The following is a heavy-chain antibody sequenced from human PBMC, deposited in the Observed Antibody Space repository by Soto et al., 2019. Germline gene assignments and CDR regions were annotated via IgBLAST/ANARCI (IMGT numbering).Heavy chain of an antibody. V-gene: IGHV4-34*01. D-gene: IGHD2-8*02. CDR1: GGSCSGYY. CDR3: ARDKITGLFDY. Sequence: SETLSLTCAVYGGSCSGYYWSWIRQPPGTGLEWIGEINHSGSTNYNPSLKSRVTISVDTSKNQFSLKLTSVTAADTAVYYCARDKITGLFDYWGQGTLVTVSS. CDR2: INHSGST. J-gene: IGHJ4*02.